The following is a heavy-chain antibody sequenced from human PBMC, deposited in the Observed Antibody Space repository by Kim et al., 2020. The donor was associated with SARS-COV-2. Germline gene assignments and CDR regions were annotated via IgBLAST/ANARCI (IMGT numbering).Heavy chain of an antibody. CDR1: GCTFSSYA. J-gene: IGHJ5*02. D-gene: IGHD6-19*01. Sequence: SVKVSCKASGCTFSSYAISWVRQAPGQGLEWMGGIIPIFGTANYAQKFQGRVTITADESTSTAYMELSSLRSEDTAVYYCARDRSVDTNWFGPWGQGTLVTVSS. CDR2: IIPIFGTA. V-gene: IGHV1-69*13. CDR3: ARDRSVDTNWFGP.